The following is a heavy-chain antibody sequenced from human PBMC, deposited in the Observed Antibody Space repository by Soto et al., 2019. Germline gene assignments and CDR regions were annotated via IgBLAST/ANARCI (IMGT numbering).Heavy chain of an antibody. D-gene: IGHD1-26*01. CDR1: GGTFSSYA. J-gene: IGHJ4*02. V-gene: IGHV1-69*13. CDR3: ARDVSVGATSYFDY. Sequence: AASVKVSCKASGGTFSSYAISWVRQAPGQGLEWMGGIIPIFGTANYAQKFQGRVTITADESTSTAYMELSSLRSEDTAVYYCARDVSVGATSYFDYWGQGTLVTVSS. CDR2: IIPIFGTA.